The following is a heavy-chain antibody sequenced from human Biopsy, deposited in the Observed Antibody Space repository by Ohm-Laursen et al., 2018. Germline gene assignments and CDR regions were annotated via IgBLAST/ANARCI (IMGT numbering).Heavy chain of an antibody. J-gene: IGHJ3*01. Sequence: SETLSLTSTVSGCSINYFYWSWIRQPAGQGLEWIGRIYSSGFTSHNPFLMSLVSMSVDMSNNQYSLVLTSVTAADTAVYCCARDLRGRGRNWGSSFGAYDVWGQGAKVIGSP. CDR2: IYSSGFT. D-gene: IGHD3-16*01. CDR3: ARDLRGRGRNWGSSFGAYDV. CDR1: GCSINYFY. V-gene: IGHV4-4*07.